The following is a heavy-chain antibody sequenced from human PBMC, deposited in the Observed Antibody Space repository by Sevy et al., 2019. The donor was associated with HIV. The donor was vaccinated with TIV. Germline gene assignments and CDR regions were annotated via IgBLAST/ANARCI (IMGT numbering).Heavy chain of an antibody. D-gene: IGHD3-10*01. CDR3: SRSVYGSGTYLNDY. CDR2: INPNDGGT. Sequence: ASLKVSCKASGYLFTGYYVHWVRQAPGQGLEWMGWINPNDGGTNYAQKFQGRVTMTTDTSISTAYMELNRLTSDDTAMFYCSRSVYGSGTYLNDYWGQGTLITVSS. CDR1: GYLFTGYY. V-gene: IGHV1-2*02. J-gene: IGHJ4*02.